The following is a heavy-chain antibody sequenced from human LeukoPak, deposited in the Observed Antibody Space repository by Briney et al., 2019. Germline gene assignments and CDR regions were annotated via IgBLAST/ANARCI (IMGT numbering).Heavy chain of an antibody. J-gene: IGHJ4*02. D-gene: IGHD3-9*01. CDR2: IYYTGST. CDR3: ARLSKGRYFDYIFDY. V-gene: IGHV4-39*01. CDR1: GGSVSSTEFY. Sequence: PSETLSLTCSVSGGSVSSTEFYWGWIRQPPGKGLQWIGNIYYTGSTYYNPSLNSRVTMSVDTSQNQFSLKMASVTAAVTAVYYCARLSKGRYFDYIFDYWGQGTLVTVSS.